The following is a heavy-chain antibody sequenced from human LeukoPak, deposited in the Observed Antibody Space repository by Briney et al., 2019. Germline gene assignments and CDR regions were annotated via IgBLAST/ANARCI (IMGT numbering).Heavy chain of an antibody. J-gene: IGHJ4*02. Sequence: GESLKISCKGSGYSFSSLWIGWVREMPGKGLEWMGIIYPGDSDTRYSPSFHGQVTISADKSISTAYLQWSSLKASDTAMYYCARHTKYSSSSRVFDYWGQGTLVTVSS. D-gene: IGHD6-6*01. CDR3: ARHTKYSSSSRVFDY. V-gene: IGHV5-51*01. CDR2: IYPGDSDT. CDR1: GYSFSSLW.